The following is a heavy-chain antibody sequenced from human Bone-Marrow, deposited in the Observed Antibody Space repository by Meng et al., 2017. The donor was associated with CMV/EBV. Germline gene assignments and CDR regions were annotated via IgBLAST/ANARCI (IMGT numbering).Heavy chain of an antibody. D-gene: IGHD2/OR15-2a*01. CDR2: IKQDGSEK. V-gene: IGHV3-7*01. J-gene: IGHJ6*02. Sequence: GGSLRLSCAASGFTFSSYWMSWVRQAPGKGLEWVANIKQDGSEKYYVDSVKGRFTISRDNAKNSLHLQMNSLRVEDTALYFCARKGYCTSSTCYNYYGMDVWGQGTAVTVSS. CDR1: GFTFSSYW. CDR3: ARKGYCTSSTCYNYYGMDV.